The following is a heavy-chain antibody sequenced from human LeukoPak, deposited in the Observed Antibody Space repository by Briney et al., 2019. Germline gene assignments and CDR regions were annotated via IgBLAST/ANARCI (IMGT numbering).Heavy chain of an antibody. J-gene: IGHJ4*02. Sequence: GGSLRLSCAASGLTVSSNFMSWVRQAPRKGLEWVSVIYGGGSTYYADSVKGRFTISGDTPKNTLYLQMNSLRAEDTAVYYCASWPGGWYGEDSWGQGTLVTVSS. CDR3: ASWPGGWYGEDS. CDR2: IYGGGST. V-gene: IGHV3-53*01. CDR1: GLTVSSNF. D-gene: IGHD6-19*01.